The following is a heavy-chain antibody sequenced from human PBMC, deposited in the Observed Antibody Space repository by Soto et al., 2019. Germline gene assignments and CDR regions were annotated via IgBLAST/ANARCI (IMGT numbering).Heavy chain of an antibody. D-gene: IGHD5-18*01. CDR1: GYTLSIYA. CDR3: ARGEETGDTAMVL. V-gene: IGHV1-3*01. Sequence: ASVKVCCKASGYTLSIYAMHWVRQAPGQRLEWMGWINAGNGNTKYSQKLQGRVTITRDTSASTAYMELSSLRSEDTAVYSCARGEETGDTAMVLWGQGILVTVSS. CDR2: INAGNGNT. J-gene: IGHJ4*02.